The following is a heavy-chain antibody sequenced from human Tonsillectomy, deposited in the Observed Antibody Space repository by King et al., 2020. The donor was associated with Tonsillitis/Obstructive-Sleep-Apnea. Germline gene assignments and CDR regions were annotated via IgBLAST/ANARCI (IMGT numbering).Heavy chain of an antibody. V-gene: IGHV4-34*01. CDR3: ARGREGIVAAGPFDY. CDR1: GGSFSGYY. CDR2: ISRSGSS. D-gene: IGHD6-13*01. Sequence: VQLQQWGAGLVKPSETLSLTCAVYGGSFSGYYWSGIRQPPGKGLDWIGEISRSGSSNYNPSLKSRVTMSVDTSKHQFSLKLSAVTPADTAVYYCARGREGIVAAGPFDYWGQGTLVTVSS. J-gene: IGHJ4*02.